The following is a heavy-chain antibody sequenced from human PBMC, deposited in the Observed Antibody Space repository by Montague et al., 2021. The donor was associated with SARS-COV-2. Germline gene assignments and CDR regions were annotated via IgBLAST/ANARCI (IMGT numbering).Heavy chain of an antibody. CDR2: VHDIESS. J-gene: IGHJ4*02. CDR3: ARVTLGGRDGRTRQYDGLVS. V-gene: IGHV4-59*01. Sequence: SETLSLTCTVSGGSISRYFWNWIRQTPGKGLEWMGYVHDIESSIYNPPLQSRITILLDTPKNQFSLRLNAVTAADTAVYYCARVTLGGRDGRTRQYDGLVSWGQGILVTVSS. D-gene: IGHD3-16*01. CDR1: GGSISRYF.